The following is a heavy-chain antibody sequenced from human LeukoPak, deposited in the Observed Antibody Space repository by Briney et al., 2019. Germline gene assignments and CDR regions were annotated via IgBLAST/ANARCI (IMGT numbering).Heavy chain of an antibody. CDR1: GYTFTSYD. CDR3: ARDMVRGVIMGYYYYGMDV. J-gene: IGHJ6*02. Sequence: ASVKVSCKASGYTFTSYDINWVRQATGQGLERMGWISAYNGNTNYAQKLQGGVTMTTDTSTSTAYMELRSLRSDDTAVYYCARDMVRGVIMGYYYYGMDVWGQGTTVTVSS. V-gene: IGHV1-18*01. D-gene: IGHD3-10*01. CDR2: ISAYNGNT.